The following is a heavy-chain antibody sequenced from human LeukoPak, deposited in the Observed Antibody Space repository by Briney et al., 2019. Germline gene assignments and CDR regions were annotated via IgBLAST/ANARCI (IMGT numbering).Heavy chain of an antibody. J-gene: IGHJ5*02. CDR1: GGSFSGYY. CDR3: ASTYGSGSQNWFDP. Sequence: SETLSLTCAVYGGSFSGYYWSWIRQPPGRGLEWIGEINHSGSTTYNPSLKSRVTISVDTSKNQFSLKLSSVTAADTAVYYCASTYGSGSQNWFDPWGQGTLVSVSS. CDR2: INHSGST. V-gene: IGHV4-34*01. D-gene: IGHD3-10*01.